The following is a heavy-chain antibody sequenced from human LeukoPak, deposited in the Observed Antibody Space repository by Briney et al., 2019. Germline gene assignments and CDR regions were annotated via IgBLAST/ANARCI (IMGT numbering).Heavy chain of an antibody. V-gene: IGHV3-21*01. CDR3: ARAWSRVDPFDM. J-gene: IGHJ3*02. D-gene: IGHD2-8*02. CDR1: GFTFSTYS. CDR2: ISSSSTDI. Sequence: GGSLRLSCAASGFTFSTYSMNWVRQAPGKGLEWVSSISSSSTDIYYGDSVKGRFAISRDNAKNSLYLQMNSLRTEDTAVYYCARAWSRVDPFDMWGQGTMVTVSS.